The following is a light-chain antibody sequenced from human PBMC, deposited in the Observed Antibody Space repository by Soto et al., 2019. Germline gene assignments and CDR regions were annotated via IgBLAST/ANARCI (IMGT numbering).Light chain of an antibody. CDR2: EVI. CDR1: SSDVGAYNF. Sequence: SVLTQPACVTVSPAQSTTISSTRTSSDVGAYNFVSWYQQHPGEAPKLMIYEVIHRPSGISTRFSGSKSGNTASLTISGVQAEDEADYYCSAYTTSSTLVFGTGTKVTVL. V-gene: IGLV2-14*01. J-gene: IGLJ1*01. CDR3: SAYTTSSTLV.